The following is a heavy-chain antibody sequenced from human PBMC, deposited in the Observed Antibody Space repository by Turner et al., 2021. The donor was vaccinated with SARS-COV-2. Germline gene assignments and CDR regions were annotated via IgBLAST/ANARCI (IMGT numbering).Heavy chain of an antibody. D-gene: IGHD6-19*01. CDR1: GYTFTGYY. CDR2: ISPNSGGT. J-gene: IGHJ4*02. V-gene: IGHV1-2*02. CDR3: ASSAKSSGWDY. Sequence: QVQLVQSGAEVKKPGASVKVSCKASGYTFTGYYMHWVRQAPGQGRGWMGWISPNSGGTNYAQKFKGRVTMDRDTSRSTDKMELSRLRSDDTAVDYWASSAKSSGWDYWGQGTLVTVSS.